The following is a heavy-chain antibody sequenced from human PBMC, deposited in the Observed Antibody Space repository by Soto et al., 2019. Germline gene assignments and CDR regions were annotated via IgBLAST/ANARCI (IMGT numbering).Heavy chain of an antibody. CDR2: IYYSGST. CDR1: GGSISSYY. D-gene: IGHD2-15*01. V-gene: IGHV4-59*01. Sequence: SETLSLTCTVSGGSISSYYWSWIRQPPGKGLEWIGYIYYSGSTNYNPSLKSRVTISVDTSKNQFSLKLSSVTAADTAVYYCARVSPTRWYYYYYMDVWGKGTTVTVSS. CDR3: ARVSPTRWYYYYYMDV. J-gene: IGHJ6*03.